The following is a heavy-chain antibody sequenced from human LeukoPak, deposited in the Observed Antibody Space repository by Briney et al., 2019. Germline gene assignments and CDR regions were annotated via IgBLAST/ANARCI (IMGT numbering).Heavy chain of an antibody. V-gene: IGHV1-2*06. Sequence: ASVKVSCKXSGYTFIDYWIHWVRQAPGQGLEWMGRININSGGINYAQKFQGRVTMTRATSISTAYMELSRLRFDDTAVYYCARDRDGGVGTIDYWGQGTLVPVSS. J-gene: IGHJ4*02. D-gene: IGHD3-3*01. CDR3: ARDRDGGVGTIDY. CDR2: ININSGGI. CDR1: GYTFIDYW.